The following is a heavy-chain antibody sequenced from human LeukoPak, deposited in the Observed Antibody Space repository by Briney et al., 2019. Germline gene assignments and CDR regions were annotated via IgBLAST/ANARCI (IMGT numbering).Heavy chain of an antibody. Sequence: GSLRLSFAASGFPFSSYWMNWVRQAPGKGLEWVANIKQDGREKYYLDSVKGRFTLSRDNPKNSLYLQMNSLRTEGQAVFYCARGASCWGDRWDLWGQGTLVTVSS. CDR3: ARGASCWGDRWDL. V-gene: IGHV3-7*01. CDR2: IKQDGREK. CDR1: GFPFSSYW. J-gene: IGHJ5*02. D-gene: IGHD6-19*01.